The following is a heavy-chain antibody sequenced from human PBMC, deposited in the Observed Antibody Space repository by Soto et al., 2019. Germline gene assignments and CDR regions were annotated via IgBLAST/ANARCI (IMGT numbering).Heavy chain of an antibody. CDR1: GFTFSNYG. D-gene: IGHD2-21*02. V-gene: IGHV3-33*01. Sequence: QVQLVESGGGVVQPGRSLRLSCAASGFTFSNYGMHWVRQAPGKGLEWVAVIWYDGSNKYYADSVKGRFTISRDNSKNTLYLQMNSLRAEDTAVYYCARDSSGYCGGDCYSSWFDPWGQGTLVTVSS. CDR3: ARDSSGYCGGDCYSSWFDP. CDR2: IWYDGSNK. J-gene: IGHJ5*02.